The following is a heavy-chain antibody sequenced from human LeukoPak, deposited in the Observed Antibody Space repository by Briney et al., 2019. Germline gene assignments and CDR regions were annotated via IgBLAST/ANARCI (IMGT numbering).Heavy chain of an antibody. V-gene: IGHV4-39*01. CDR2: IHYNGAT. D-gene: IGHD3-10*01. Sequence: SETLSLTCTVSGGSISSDNYYWGWIRQPPGKGLEWIGSIHYNGATYYNPSLKSRVTISVDTSKNQFSLKLNSVTAADTALYYCAKHYMGSSYNHGLDCWGQGTLVTVSS. J-gene: IGHJ4*02. CDR3: AKHYMGSSYNHGLDC. CDR1: GGSISSDNYY.